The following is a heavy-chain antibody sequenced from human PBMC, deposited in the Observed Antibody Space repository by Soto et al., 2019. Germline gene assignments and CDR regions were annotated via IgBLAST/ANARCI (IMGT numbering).Heavy chain of an antibody. CDR1: GGSISSYY. J-gene: IGHJ5*02. D-gene: IGHD3-10*01. CDR3: ARDLGFGRGWFDP. V-gene: IGHV4-59*01. CDR2: IYYSGST. Sequence: QVQLQESGPGLVKPSETLSLTCTVSGGSISSYYWSWIRQPPGKGLEWIGYIYYSGSTNYNPSLTSRVTISVDTSKNQFSLKLSSVTAADTAVYYCARDLGFGRGWFDPWGQGTLVTVSS.